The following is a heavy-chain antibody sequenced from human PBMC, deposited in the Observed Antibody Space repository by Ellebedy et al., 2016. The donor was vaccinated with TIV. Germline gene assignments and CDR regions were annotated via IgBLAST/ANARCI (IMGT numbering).Heavy chain of an antibody. D-gene: IGHD6-13*01. CDR1: GFTFSNYA. CDR2: ISPTGGNT. J-gene: IGHJ3*02. Sequence: PGGSLRLSCAASGFTFSNYAMGWVRQAPGKGLHWVSFISPTGGNTNYADSVKGRFTISRDNAKNSLYLQMNSLRVEDTAVYYCARDSDFSRSWYGNAFDIWGQGTMVTVSS. CDR3: ARDSDFSRSWYGNAFDI. V-gene: IGHV3-11*04.